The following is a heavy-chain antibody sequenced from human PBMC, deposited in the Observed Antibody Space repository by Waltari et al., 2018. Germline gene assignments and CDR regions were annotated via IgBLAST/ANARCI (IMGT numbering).Heavy chain of an antibody. CDR1: GGSISSYY. CDR2: IYYSRTT. CDR3: ARLSYDILTGYYYYGMDV. J-gene: IGHJ6*02. D-gene: IGHD3-9*01. Sequence: QVQLQESGPGLVKPSETLSLTCTVSGGSISSYYWRWIRQPPGKGLEWIGYIYYSRTTNYNPSLKSLVTISVDTSKNQFSLKLSSVTAADTAVYYCARLSYDILTGYYYYGMDVWGQGTTVTVSS. V-gene: IGHV4-59*01.